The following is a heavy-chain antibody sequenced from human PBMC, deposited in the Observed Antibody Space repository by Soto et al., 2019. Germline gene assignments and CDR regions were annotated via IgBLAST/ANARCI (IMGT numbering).Heavy chain of an antibody. D-gene: IGHD3-10*01. Sequence: GGSLRLSCEASGFIFSDHAMSWVRQAPGKELEWVSAISGNGIATYYADSVKGRFTISRDNSKNTLYLQMNRLRADDTAVYYCARDAISVVRGTNNWFDPWGQGTMVTVYS. CDR2: ISGNGIAT. V-gene: IGHV3-23*01. CDR3: ARDAISVVRGTNNWFDP. CDR1: GFIFSDHA. J-gene: IGHJ5*02.